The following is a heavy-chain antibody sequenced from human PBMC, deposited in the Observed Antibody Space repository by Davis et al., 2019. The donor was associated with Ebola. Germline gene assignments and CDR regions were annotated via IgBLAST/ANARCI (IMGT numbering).Heavy chain of an antibody. CDR2: ISYDGSNK. V-gene: IGHV3-30*03. Sequence: GESLKISCAASGFTFSSYGMHWVRQAPGKGLEWVAVISYDGSNKYYADSVKGRFTISRDNSKNTLYLQMNSLRAEDTAVYYCARDRIAARPTTHYWTGWYYYYGMDVWGKGTTVTVSS. CDR3: ARDRIAARPTTHYWTGWYYYYGMDV. D-gene: IGHD6-6*01. CDR1: GFTFSSYG. J-gene: IGHJ6*04.